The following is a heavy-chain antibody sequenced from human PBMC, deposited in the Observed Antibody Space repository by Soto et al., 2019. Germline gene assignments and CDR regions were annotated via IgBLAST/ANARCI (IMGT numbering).Heavy chain of an antibody. CDR1: GYTFTSYA. CDR3: TRAASSTWYLAY. CDR2: INTNTGNP. D-gene: IGHD6-13*01. Sequence: ASVKVSCKASGYTFTSYAMNWVRQAPGQGLEWMGWINTNTGNPTYAQGFTGRFVFSRDNSKNTLYLQMGSLRAEDMAVYYCTRAASSTWYLAYWGQGTLVTVSS. V-gene: IGHV7-4-1*01. J-gene: IGHJ4*02.